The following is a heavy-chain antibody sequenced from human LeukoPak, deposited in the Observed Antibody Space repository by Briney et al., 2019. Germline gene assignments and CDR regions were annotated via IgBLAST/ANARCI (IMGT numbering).Heavy chain of an antibody. CDR1: GYTFTSYG. CDR3: ARDRPRVVVVPAAMLDYYYYGMDV. V-gene: IGHV1-18*04. Sequence: ASVKVSCKASGYTFTSYGISWVRQAPGQGLEWMGCISAYNGNTNYAQKLQGRVTMNTDTSTSTAYMELRSLRSDDTAVYYCARDRPRVVVVPAAMLDYYYYGMDVWGKGTTVAVSS. D-gene: IGHD2-2*01. J-gene: IGHJ6*04. CDR2: ISAYNGNT.